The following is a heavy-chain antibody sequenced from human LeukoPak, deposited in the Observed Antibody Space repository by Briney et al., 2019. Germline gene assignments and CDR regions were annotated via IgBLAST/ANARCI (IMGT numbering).Heavy chain of an antibody. D-gene: IGHD3-10*01. J-gene: IGHJ3*01. CDR2: IKQDGSEK. CDR1: GFTFTNFW. CDR3: ARAKYCSGSCYPS. Sequence: GGSLRLSCAAPGFTFTNFWMSWVRQAPGKGLEWVANIKQDGSEKYYVDSVKGRFTISRDNAKNSLHLQMNSLRAEDTAVYYCARAKYCSGSCYPSWGQGTMVTVSP. V-gene: IGHV3-7*01.